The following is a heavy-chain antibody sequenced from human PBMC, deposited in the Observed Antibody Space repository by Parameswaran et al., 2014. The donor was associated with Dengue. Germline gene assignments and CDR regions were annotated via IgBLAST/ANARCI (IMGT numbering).Heavy chain of an antibody. CDR2: IYYSGST. D-gene: IGHD4-17*01. CDR3: ARDLPYGAQRAFDI. Sequence: RWIRQPPGKGLEWIGYIYYSGSTYYNPSLKSRVTISVDTSKNQFSLKLSSVTAADTAVYYCARDLPYGAQRAFDIWGQGTMGHRLL. V-gene: IGHV4-30-4*01. J-gene: IGHJ3*02.